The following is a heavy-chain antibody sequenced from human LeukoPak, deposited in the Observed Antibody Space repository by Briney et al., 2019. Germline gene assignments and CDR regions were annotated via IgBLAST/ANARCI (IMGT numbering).Heavy chain of an antibody. CDR3: ARHPAWMILGQRSAMADF. J-gene: IGHJ4*02. D-gene: IGHD3-16*01. CDR2: VDYRGIT. CDR1: GGSISSSSYY. Sequence: SETLSLTCTVSGGSISSSSYYWGWFRQPPGKGLEWIGNVDYRGITYYSLSLKSRVTISVDTSRNQLSLKLSSVTAADTAVYYCARHPAWMILGQRSAMADFWGQGTLVTVSS. V-gene: IGHV4-39*01.